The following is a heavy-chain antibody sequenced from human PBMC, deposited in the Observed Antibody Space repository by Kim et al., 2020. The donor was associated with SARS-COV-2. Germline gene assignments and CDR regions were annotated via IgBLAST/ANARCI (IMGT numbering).Heavy chain of an antibody. CDR1: GFTFGTYA. Sequence: GGSLRLSCAASGFTFGTYAMGWVRQAPGKGLECVSAISGPGGSTYYADSVKGRFTISRDNSKNTLYLQMNSLTAEDTAVYYCARDPGIIQHHYFDFWGQGILVTVSS. CDR2: ISGPGGST. V-gene: IGHV3-23*01. D-gene: IGHD3-10*01. J-gene: IGHJ4*02. CDR3: ARDPGIIQHHYFDF.